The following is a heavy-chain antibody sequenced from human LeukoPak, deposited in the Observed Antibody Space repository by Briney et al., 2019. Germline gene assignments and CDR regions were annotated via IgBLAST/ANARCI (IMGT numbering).Heavy chain of an antibody. D-gene: IGHD6-19*01. Sequence: SETLSLTCAVYGGSFSGYYWSWIRQPPGKGLEWLGEINHSGSTNYNPSLKSRVTISVDTSKNQFSLKLSSVTAADTAVYYCARGAMYSSKLDYWGQGTLVTVSS. V-gene: IGHV4-34*01. CDR3: ARGAMYSSKLDY. J-gene: IGHJ4*02. CDR2: INHSGST. CDR1: GGSFSGYY.